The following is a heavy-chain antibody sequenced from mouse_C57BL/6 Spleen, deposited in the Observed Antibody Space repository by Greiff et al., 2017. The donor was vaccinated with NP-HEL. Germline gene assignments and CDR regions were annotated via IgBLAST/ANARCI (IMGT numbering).Heavy chain of an antibody. Sequence: VQLQQSGPELVKPGASVKISCKASGYSFTGYYMHWVKQSHGNILDWIGYIYLYTGVSSYNQKFKGKATLTVDKSSSPAYMELRILTSEDSAVYYCASGDGSSRFAYWGQGTLVTVSA. CDR3: ASGDGSSRFAY. V-gene: IGHV1-31*01. CDR1: GYSFTGYY. J-gene: IGHJ3*01. D-gene: IGHD1-1*01. CDR2: IYLYTGVS.